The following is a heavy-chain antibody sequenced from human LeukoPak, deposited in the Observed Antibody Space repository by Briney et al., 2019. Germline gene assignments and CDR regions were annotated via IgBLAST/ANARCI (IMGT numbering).Heavy chain of an antibody. D-gene: IGHD2-2*01. V-gene: IGHV1-69*01. Sequence: SVKVSCKASGGTFSSYAISWVRQAPGQGLEWMGGIIPIFGKANYAQKFQGRVTITADESTSTAYMELSSLRSEDTAVYYCARGSDIVVVPAAMDYNWFDPWGQGTLVTVSS. CDR3: ARGSDIVVVPAAMDYNWFDP. J-gene: IGHJ5*02. CDR2: IIPIFGKA. CDR1: GGTFSSYA.